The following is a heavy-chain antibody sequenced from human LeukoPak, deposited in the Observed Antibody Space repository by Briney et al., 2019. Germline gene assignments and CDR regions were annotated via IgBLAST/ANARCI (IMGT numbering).Heavy chain of an antibody. CDR3: AKAFTGAVAGSRGLGY. CDR2: ISGSGGST. J-gene: IGHJ4*02. CDR1: GLTFSSYA. V-gene: IGHV3-23*01. D-gene: IGHD6-19*01. Sequence: GGSLRLSCAASGLTFSSYAMSWVRQAPGKGLEWVSAISGSGGSTYYADSVKGRFTISRDNSKNTLYLQMNSLRAEDTAVYYCAKAFTGAVAGSRGLGYWGQRTLLTVSS.